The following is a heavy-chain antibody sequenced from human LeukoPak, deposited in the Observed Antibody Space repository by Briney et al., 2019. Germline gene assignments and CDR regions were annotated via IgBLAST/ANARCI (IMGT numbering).Heavy chain of an antibody. D-gene: IGHD5-12*01. CDR2: ISGGDDTT. J-gene: IGHJ4*02. CDR1: GFTFSTYA. CDR3: VKVFDTSGYDPFDY. Sequence: PGGSPRLSCAASGFTFSTYAMTWVRQAPGKGLEWVALISGGDDTTYYADSVKGRFTISRDNSRKTLYMQMNSLGAEDTAVYYCVKVFDTSGYDPFDYWGQGTLVTVSS. V-gene: IGHV3-23*01.